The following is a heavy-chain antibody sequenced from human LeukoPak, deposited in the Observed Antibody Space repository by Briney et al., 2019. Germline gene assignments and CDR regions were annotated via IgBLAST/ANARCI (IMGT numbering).Heavy chain of an antibody. Sequence: NPSETLSLTCAVYGGSFSGYYWSWVRQPPGKGLEWIGEINHSGSTNYNPSLKSRVTISVDTSKNQFSLKLSSVTAADTAVYYCASLSAVAGVDYWGQGTLVTVSS. CDR2: INHSGST. V-gene: IGHV4-34*01. J-gene: IGHJ4*02. CDR1: GGSFSGYY. D-gene: IGHD6-19*01. CDR3: ASLSAVAGVDY.